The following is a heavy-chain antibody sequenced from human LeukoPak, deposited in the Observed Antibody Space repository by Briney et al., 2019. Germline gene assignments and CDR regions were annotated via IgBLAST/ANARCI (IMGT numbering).Heavy chain of an antibody. CDR1: GGTFSSYA. Sequence: ASVKVSCKASGGTFSSYAISWVRQAPGQGLEWMGGIILIFGTANYAQKFQGRVTITADESTSTAYMELSSLRSEDTAVYYCARDLEGSWHDAFDIWGQGTMVTVSS. CDR2: IILIFGTA. V-gene: IGHV1-69*13. D-gene: IGHD6-13*01. J-gene: IGHJ3*02. CDR3: ARDLEGSWHDAFDI.